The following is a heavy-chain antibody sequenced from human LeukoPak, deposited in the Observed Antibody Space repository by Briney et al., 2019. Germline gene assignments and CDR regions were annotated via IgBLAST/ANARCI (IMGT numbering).Heavy chain of an antibody. CDR3: AIVGNSSGWYKYYFDY. Sequence: GASVKVSCKASGYTFTSYDINWVRQATGQGLEWMGWMNPNSGNTGYAQKFQGRVTMTRNTSISTAYMELSSLRSEDTAVYYCAIVGNSSGWYKYYFDYWGQGTLVTASS. CDR1: GYTFTSYD. CDR2: MNPNSGNT. J-gene: IGHJ4*02. D-gene: IGHD6-19*01. V-gene: IGHV1-8*01.